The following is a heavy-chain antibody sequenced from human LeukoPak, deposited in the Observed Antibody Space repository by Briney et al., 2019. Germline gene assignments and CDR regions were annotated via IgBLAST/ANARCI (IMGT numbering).Heavy chain of an antibody. J-gene: IGHJ4*02. D-gene: IGHD2-2*01. CDR2: INPNSGGT. CDR1: GYTFTGYY. V-gene: IGHV1-2*02. Sequence: WASVKVSCKASGYTFTGYYMHWVRQAPGQGLEWMGWINPNSGGTNYAQKFQGRVTMTRDTSNSTAYMELSRLRSDDTAVYYCARDRRYCSSTSCYLNKRGPFDYWGQGTLVTVSS. CDR3: ARDRRYCSSTSCYLNKRGPFDY.